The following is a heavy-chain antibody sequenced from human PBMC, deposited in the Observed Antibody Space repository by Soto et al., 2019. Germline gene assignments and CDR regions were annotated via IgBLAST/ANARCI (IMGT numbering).Heavy chain of an antibody. Sequence: QVQLQESGPGLVKPSQTLSLTCTVSGGSISSGDYYWSWIRQPPGKGLAWIGYIYYTGSAYYNSSRKVRIIISVDTSKNQFSLQVSSVTAADTAVYYCARVLYYGSGTSDLWGQGTLVTVSS. CDR3: ARVLYYGSGTSDL. V-gene: IGHV4-30-4*01. CDR2: IYYTGSA. J-gene: IGHJ5*02. D-gene: IGHD3-10*01. CDR1: GGSISSGDYY.